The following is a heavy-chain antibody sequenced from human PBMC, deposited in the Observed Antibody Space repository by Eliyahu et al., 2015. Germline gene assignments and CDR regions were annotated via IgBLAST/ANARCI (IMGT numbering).Heavy chain of an antibody. CDR1: GFSLTTSGMC. J-gene: IGHJ6*02. CDR3: XRIREAPVAGIIXYYYGMDV. V-gene: IGHV2-70*01. Sequence: ESGPALVKPTQTLTLTCTFSGFSLTTSGMCVSWMRQPPGKALEWLAFIDWDDDKYYSTXLKTRLTIPKDTXKNQVVLTMTNMDPVDTATHYYXRIREAPVAGIIXYYYGMDVWGQGTTVTVSS. CDR2: IDWDDDK. D-gene: IGHD6-19*01.